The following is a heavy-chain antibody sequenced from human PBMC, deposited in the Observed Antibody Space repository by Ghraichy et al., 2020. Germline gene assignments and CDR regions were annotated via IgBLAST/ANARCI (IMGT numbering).Heavy chain of an antibody. CDR3: ARGLSPLYYYGSGSYAY. D-gene: IGHD3-10*01. Sequence: SETLSLTCAVYGGSFSGYYWSWIRQPPGKGLEWIGEINHSGSTNYNPSLKSRVTISVDTSKNQFSLKLSSVTAADTAVYYCARGLSPLYYYGSGSYAYWGQGTLATVSS. CDR1: GGSFSGYY. CDR2: INHSGST. J-gene: IGHJ4*02. V-gene: IGHV4-34*01.